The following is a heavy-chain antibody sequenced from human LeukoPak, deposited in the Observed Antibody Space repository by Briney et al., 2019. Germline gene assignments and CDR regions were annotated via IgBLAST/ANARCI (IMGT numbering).Heavy chain of an antibody. D-gene: IGHD1-20*01. V-gene: IGHV3-15*01. Sequence: GGSLRLSCAASGFTFSNAWMSWVRQAPGKGMEWVGRIKSKTDGGTTDYAAPVKGRFTISRDDSKNTLYLQMNSLKTEDTAVYYCTTDIPSASYNWNARGMDAFDIWGQGTMVTVSS. CDR2: IKSKTDGGTT. CDR3: TTDIPSASYNWNARGMDAFDI. J-gene: IGHJ3*02. CDR1: GFTFSNAW.